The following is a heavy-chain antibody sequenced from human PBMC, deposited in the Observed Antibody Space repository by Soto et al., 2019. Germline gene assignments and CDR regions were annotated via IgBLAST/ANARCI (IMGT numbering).Heavy chain of an antibody. D-gene: IGHD1-26*01. CDR3: AKETATSGGAFEI. Sequence: GGSLRLSCAVSGFICSSYDMSWVRQAPGKGLEWVSTILVGGSPHYEDSVKGRFTISRDTSKNTVYLQMNSLTAGDTAVYYCAKETATSGGAFEICGQGAMVTVSS. V-gene: IGHV3-23*01. CDR1: GFICSSYD. CDR2: ILVGGSP. J-gene: IGHJ3*02.